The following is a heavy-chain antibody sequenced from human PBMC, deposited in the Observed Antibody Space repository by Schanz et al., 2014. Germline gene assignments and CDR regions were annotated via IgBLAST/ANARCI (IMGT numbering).Heavy chain of an antibody. CDR1: GGSFSGYY. D-gene: IGHD1-1*01. CDR2: IYHTGST. Sequence: QMQLQQWGAGLLKPSETLSLTCGVFGGSFSGYYWSWIRQPPGKGLEWIGEIYHTGSTNYNPSLKRRVTISVDTSKNQFSLKLSSVTAADTAVYYCARDTTWRLDLWGRGTLVTVSS. CDR3: ARDTTWRLDL. J-gene: IGHJ2*01. V-gene: IGHV4-34*01.